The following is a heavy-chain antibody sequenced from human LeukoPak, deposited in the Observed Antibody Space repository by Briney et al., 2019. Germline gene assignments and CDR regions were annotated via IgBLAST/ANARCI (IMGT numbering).Heavy chain of an antibody. V-gene: IGHV3-30-3*01. CDR3: AILAVAGRTFDY. CDR2: ISYDGSNK. CDR1: GFTFSSYA. D-gene: IGHD6-19*01. J-gene: IGHJ4*02. Sequence: GGSLRLSCAASGFTFSSYAVHWVRQAPGKGLEWVAVISYDGSNKYYADSVKGRFTISRDNSKNTLYLQMNSLRAEDTAVYYCAILAVAGRTFDYWGQGTLVTVSS.